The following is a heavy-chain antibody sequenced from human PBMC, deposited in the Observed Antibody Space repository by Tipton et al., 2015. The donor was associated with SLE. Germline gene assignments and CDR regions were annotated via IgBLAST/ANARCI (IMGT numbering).Heavy chain of an antibody. J-gene: IGHJ4*02. D-gene: IGHD1-14*01. Sequence: TLSLTCTVSGGSISSSNYYWGWIRQPPGKGLEWIGEISLGEGTNYNPSLKSRVIISEDTSKKQFSLKLDSVTAADTAVYFCARGLDRAKTGYWGQGTLVTVSS. CDR2: ISLGEGT. CDR1: GGSISSSNYY. CDR3: ARGLDRAKTGY. V-gene: IGHV4-39*07.